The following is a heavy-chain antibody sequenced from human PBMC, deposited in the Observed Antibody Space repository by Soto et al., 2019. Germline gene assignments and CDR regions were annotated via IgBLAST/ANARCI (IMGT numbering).Heavy chain of an antibody. CDR1: GGSISSYY. CDR3: ARGSWYYDSSGYSEYFQH. J-gene: IGHJ1*01. V-gene: IGHV4-59*01. D-gene: IGHD3-22*01. Sequence: SETLSLTCTVSGGSISSYYWSWIRQPPGKGLEWIGYIYYSGSTNYNPSLKSRVTISVDTSKNQFSLKLSPVTAADTAVYYCARGSWYYDSSGYSEYFQHWGQGTLVTISS. CDR2: IYYSGST.